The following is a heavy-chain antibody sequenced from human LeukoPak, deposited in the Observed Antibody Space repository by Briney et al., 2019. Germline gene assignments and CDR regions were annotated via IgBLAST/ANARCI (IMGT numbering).Heavy chain of an antibody. V-gene: IGHV3-66*01. J-gene: IGHJ6*02. D-gene: IGHD5-12*01. CDR1: GFTVSNSY. CDR2: IYSGGGT. Sequence: GGSLRLSCAASGFTVSNSYMSWVRQAPGKGLEWVSVIYSGGGTYYADSVKGRFTIFRDNSRNTLYLQMNSLRAEDTAVYYCARDRSVATGYYYGMDVWGQGTTVTVSS. CDR3: ARDRSVATGYYYGMDV.